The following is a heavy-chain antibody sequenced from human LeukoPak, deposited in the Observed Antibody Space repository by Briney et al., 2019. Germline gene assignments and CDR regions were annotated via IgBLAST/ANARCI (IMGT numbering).Heavy chain of an antibody. D-gene: IGHD2-15*01. CDR1: GFTFSNAW. CDR2: IKSKTDGGTT. Sequence: GGSLRLSCAASGFTFSNAWMSWVRQAPGKGLEWVGRIKSKTDGGTTDYAAPVKGRFTISRDDSKNTLYLQMNSLKTEDTAVYYCTTDSDCSGGSCYRYYYYYYMDVWGKGTTVTISS. CDR3: TTDSDCSGGSCYRYYYYYYMDV. V-gene: IGHV3-15*01. J-gene: IGHJ6*03.